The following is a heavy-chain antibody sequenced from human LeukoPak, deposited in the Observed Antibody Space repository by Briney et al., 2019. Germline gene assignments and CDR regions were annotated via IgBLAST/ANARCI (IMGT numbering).Heavy chain of an antibody. D-gene: IGHD4-17*01. CDR2: IYSGGST. Sequence: GGSLRLSCAASGFTFDDYAMHWVRQAPGKGLEWVSVIYSGGSTYYADSVKGRFTISRDNSKNTLYLQMNSLRAEDTAVYYCARDYGWLWGQGTLVTVSS. CDR1: GFTFDDYA. CDR3: ARDYGWL. J-gene: IGHJ4*02. V-gene: IGHV3-66*01.